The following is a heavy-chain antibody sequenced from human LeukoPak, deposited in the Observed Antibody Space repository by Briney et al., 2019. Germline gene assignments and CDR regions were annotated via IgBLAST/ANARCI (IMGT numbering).Heavy chain of an antibody. CDR1: GFVFSDYW. CDR2: INQDGRQT. CDR3: ARDSPPRYSGYDWVF. J-gene: IGHJ4*02. D-gene: IGHD5-12*01. V-gene: IGHV3-7*01. Sequence: GGSLRLSCTVSGFVFSDYWMSWVRQVPGKGLEWLANINQDGRQTSYLDSVRGRFPVSRDNAKNSLYLHMNSLRADDTAVYFCARDSPPRYSGYDWVFWGRGTLVTVSS.